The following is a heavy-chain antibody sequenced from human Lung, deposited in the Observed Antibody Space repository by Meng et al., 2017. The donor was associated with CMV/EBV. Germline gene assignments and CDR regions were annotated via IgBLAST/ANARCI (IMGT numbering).Heavy chain of an antibody. J-gene: IGHJ6*02. CDR3: ARTRIEVEPDGRKIKYYNYGMEV. CDR1: GYTFTTYY. CDR2: MNPNSGNT. V-gene: IGHV1-8*01. Sequence: ASXXVSXKASGYTFTTYYINWVRQATGQGLEWMGWMNPNSGNTGYAQKFQGRVTLTRVTSISTAYMELSSLTSDDTAVYYCARTRIEVEPDGRKIKYYNYGMEVWXQGNXVTVSS. D-gene: IGHD2-2*01.